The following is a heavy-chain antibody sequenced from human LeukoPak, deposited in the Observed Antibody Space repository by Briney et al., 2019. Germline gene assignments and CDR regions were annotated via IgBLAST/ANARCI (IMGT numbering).Heavy chain of an antibody. D-gene: IGHD3-10*01. Sequence: GGSLRLSCAASGFTFSSYAMSWVRQAPGKGLEWVSAISGSGGSTYYADSVKGRFTISRDNSKNTLYLRINSLGADDTAVYYCAKAQEPHYYGSGSYAPFDYWGQGTLVTVSS. V-gene: IGHV3-23*01. J-gene: IGHJ4*02. CDR3: AKAQEPHYYGSGSYAPFDY. CDR2: ISGSGGST. CDR1: GFTFSSYA.